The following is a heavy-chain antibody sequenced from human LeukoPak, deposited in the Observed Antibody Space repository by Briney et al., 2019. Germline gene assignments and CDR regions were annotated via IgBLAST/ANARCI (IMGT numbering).Heavy chain of an antibody. V-gene: IGHV3-20*04. Sequence: GGSLRLSCAASGFTFSSYAMSWVRQAPGQGLEWVSGINWSGETTSYAASVEGRFTISRDNAKKALYLQMNSLRAEDTALYYCARGYTSGGVDHWGQGTLVTVSS. D-gene: IGHD6-25*01. CDR3: ARGYTSGGVDH. CDR2: INWSGETT. CDR1: GFTFSSYA. J-gene: IGHJ4*02.